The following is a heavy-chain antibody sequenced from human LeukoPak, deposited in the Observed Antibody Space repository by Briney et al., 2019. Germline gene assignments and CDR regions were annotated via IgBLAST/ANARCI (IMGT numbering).Heavy chain of an antibody. Sequence: GGSLRLSCAASGFTFSSYAMSWVREAPGQGLEWVSAISGSGGSTYYADSVKGRFTISRDNSKNTLYLKMNSLRAEDTAVYYCAKDQGFTRPYGMDVWGQGPTVPVSS. J-gene: IGHJ6*02. CDR1: GFTFSSYA. CDR2: ISGSGGST. CDR3: AKDQGFTRPYGMDV. V-gene: IGHV3-23*01.